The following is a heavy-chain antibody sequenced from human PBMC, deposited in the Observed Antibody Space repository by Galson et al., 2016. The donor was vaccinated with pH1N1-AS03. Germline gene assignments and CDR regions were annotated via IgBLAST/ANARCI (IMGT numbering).Heavy chain of an antibody. CDR1: GFSLSTGGVH. J-gene: IGHJ4*01. CDR3: ARSTHVNEGLDY. V-gene: IGHV2-5*02. CDR2: IFWDGET. Sequence: PALVKPTQTLTLTCTFSGFSLSTGGVHVAWIRQPPGKALEWLALIFWDGETRYSPSLRSRLTITKDTSKNQVVLTMTNMDPADTGTYYCARSTHVNEGLDYWGHGTLVTVSS. D-gene: IGHD2-8*01.